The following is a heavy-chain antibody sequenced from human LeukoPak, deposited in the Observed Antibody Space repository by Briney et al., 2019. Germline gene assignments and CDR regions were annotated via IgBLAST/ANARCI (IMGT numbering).Heavy chain of an antibody. CDR2: IKSKTDGGTT. CDR3: TTAIWFADFYFDY. D-gene: IGHD3-10*01. J-gene: IGHJ4*02. Sequence: GGSLRLSCAASGFTFSSYFMNWVRQAPGKGLEWVGHIKSKTDGGTTDYTAPLKGRFTISRDDSKNTLYLQMNSLKTEDTALYYCTTAIWFADFYFDYWGLGTLVTVSS. CDR1: GFTFSSYF. V-gene: IGHV3-15*01.